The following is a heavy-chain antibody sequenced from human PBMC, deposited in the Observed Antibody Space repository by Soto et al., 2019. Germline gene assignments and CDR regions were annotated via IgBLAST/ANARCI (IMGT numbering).Heavy chain of an antibody. CDR3: AHHPYYGLGSYSFDY. V-gene: IGHV2-5*02. CDR2: IYWDDDK. D-gene: IGHD3-10*01. CDR1: GFSLTTSGVG. Sequence: QITLKESGPTLVRPTQTLTLTCTFSGFSLTTSGVGVGWIRQPPGKALEWLAVIYWDDDKRYSSSLKSRLTITKDTSKNQVVSTMTNMDPVDTATYSCAHHPYYGLGSYSFDYWGQGTLVTVSS. J-gene: IGHJ4*02.